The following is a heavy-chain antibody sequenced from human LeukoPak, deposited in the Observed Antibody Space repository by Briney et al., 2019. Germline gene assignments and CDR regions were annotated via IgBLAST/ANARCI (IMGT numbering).Heavy chain of an antibody. CDR1: GGSFSGYY. V-gene: IGHV4-34*01. CDR2: INHSGST. D-gene: IGHD6-13*01. J-gene: IGHJ4*02. CDR3: ARGRTLYSSSWYFDY. Sequence: SETLSLTCAVYGGSFSGYYWSWIRQPPGKGLEWIGEINHSGSTNYNPSPKSRVTISVDTSKNQFSLKLSSVTAADTAVYYCARGRTLYSSSWYFDYWGQGTLVTVSS.